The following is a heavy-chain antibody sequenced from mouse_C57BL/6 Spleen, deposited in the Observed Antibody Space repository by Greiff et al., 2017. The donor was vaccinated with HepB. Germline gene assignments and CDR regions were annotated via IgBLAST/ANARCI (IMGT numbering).Heavy chain of an antibody. Sequence: DVHLVESGPGMVKPSQSLSLTCTVTGYSITSGYDWHWIRHFPGNKLEWMGYISYSGSTNYNPSLKSRISITHDTSKNHFFLKLNSVTTEDTATYYCARGGAVRDYPFDYWGQGTTLTVSS. D-gene: IGHD3-3*01. CDR1: GYSITSGYD. CDR2: ISYSGST. CDR3: ARGGAVRDYPFDY. V-gene: IGHV3-1*01. J-gene: IGHJ2*01.